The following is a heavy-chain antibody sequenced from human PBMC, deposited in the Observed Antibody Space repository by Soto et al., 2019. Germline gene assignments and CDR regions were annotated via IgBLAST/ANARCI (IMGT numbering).Heavy chain of an antibody. CDR2: IYWADDK. J-gene: IGHJ6*02. D-gene: IGHD2-21*01. CDR1: GFSLSTTRVG. CDR3: VQSRCGGDCLQSYSSHSSYAFDV. Sequence: QITLKESGPTLVKPTQTLTLTCTFSGFSLSTTRVGVGWIRQPPGKALEGLALIYWADDKRYNPSLKSRLHITKDTSKNQVVLTMTNMDPVDTATYYCVQSRCGGDCLQSYSSHSSYAFDVWGQGTTVTVSS. V-gene: IGHV2-5*02.